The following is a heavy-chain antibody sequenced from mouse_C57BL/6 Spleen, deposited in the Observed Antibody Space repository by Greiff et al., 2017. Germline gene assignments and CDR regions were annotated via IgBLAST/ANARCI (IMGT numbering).Heavy chain of an antibody. CDR3: ASDSNDYAMVY. V-gene: IGHV1-82*01. CDR2: IYPGDGDT. CDR1: GYAFSSSW. Sequence: VQLQQSGPELVKPGASVKISCKASGYAFSSSWMNWVKQRPGKGLEWIGRIYPGDGDTKYTGKFKGKATMTADKSSSTAYMQLSSLTSEDSAVYFCASDSNDYAMVYWGQGTSVTVSS. J-gene: IGHJ4*01. D-gene: IGHD2-5*01.